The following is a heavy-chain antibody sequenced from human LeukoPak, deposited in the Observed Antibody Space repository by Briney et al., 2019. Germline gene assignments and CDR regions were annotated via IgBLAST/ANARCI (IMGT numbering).Heavy chain of an antibody. J-gene: IGHJ3*02. D-gene: IGHD4-23*01. Sequence: SETLSLTCTVSGGSISSYYWSWIRQPPGKGLEWTGYIYYSGSTNYNPSLKSRVTISVDTSKNQFSLKLSSVTAADTAVYYCARDLGYGGLAFDIWGRGTMVTVSS. CDR2: IYYSGST. CDR3: ARDLGYGGLAFDI. V-gene: IGHV4-59*01. CDR1: GGSISSYY.